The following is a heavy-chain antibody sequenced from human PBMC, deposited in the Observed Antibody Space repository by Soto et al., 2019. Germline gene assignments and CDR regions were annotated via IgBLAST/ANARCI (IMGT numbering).Heavy chain of an antibody. V-gene: IGHV3-9*01. CDR2: ISWNSGSI. J-gene: IGHJ4*02. CDR1: GFTFDDYV. Sequence: EVQLVESGGGLVQPGRSLRLSCAASGFTFDDYVMHWVRQAPGKGLEWVSGISWNSGSIGYADSVKGRFTISRDNAKNSLYLQMNSLRAEDTALYYCAKDHGSGSYADDWGQGTLVTVSS. CDR3: AKDHGSGSYADD. D-gene: IGHD3-10*01.